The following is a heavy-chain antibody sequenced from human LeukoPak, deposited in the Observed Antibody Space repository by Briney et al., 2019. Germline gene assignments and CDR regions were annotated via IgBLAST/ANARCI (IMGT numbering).Heavy chain of an antibody. J-gene: IGHJ4*02. CDR3: ARRGNYGDYFDY. CDR2: ITPNSGST. Sequence: ASVKVSCKASGYTFTGQYLHWVRQGPGQGLEWMGWITPNSGSTNYAQKFQGRVTMTRDTSISTAFMDLSRLRSDDTAVYYCARRGNYGDYFDYWGQGTLVTVSS. V-gene: IGHV1-2*02. CDR1: GYTFTGQY. D-gene: IGHD4-17*01.